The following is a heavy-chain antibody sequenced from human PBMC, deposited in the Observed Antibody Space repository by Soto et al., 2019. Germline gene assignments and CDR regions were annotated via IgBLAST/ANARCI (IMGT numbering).Heavy chain of an antibody. J-gene: IGHJ1*01. Sequence: EVQLLGSGGGLVQPGGSLRLSCAASGFTFSGYAMSWVRQAPGKGLEWVSGISGSAASTNYADSVKGRFTISRDNSKSTLYLQMNSLRAEDTAGYYCAKDVHYDILTGIEYFHHWAQGTLVTVSS. V-gene: IGHV3-23*01. CDR2: ISGSAAST. D-gene: IGHD3-9*01. CDR1: GFTFSGYA. CDR3: AKDVHYDILTGIEYFHH.